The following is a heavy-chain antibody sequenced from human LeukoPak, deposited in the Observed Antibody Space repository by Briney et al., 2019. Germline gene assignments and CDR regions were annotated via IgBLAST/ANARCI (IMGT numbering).Heavy chain of an antibody. CDR2: ISAYNGNT. CDR3: ARDGSSFGGSYYALSAPDY. CDR1: GYTFTSYG. V-gene: IGHV1-18*01. D-gene: IGHD1-26*01. Sequence: GASVKVSCKASGYTFTSYGISWVRQAPGQGLEWMGWISAYNGNTNYAQKLQSRVTMTTDTSTSTAYMELRSLRSDDTAVYYCARDGSSFGGSYYALSAPDYWGQGTLVTVSS. J-gene: IGHJ4*02.